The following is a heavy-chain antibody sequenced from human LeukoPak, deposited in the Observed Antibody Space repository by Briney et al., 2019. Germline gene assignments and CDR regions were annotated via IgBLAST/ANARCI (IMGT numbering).Heavy chain of an antibody. Sequence: SETLSLTCAVYGGSFSGYYWSWIRQPPGKGLEWIWEINHSGSTNYNPSLKSRVTISVDTSKNQFSLKLSSVTAADTAVYYCARGRDGDPRGNWFDPWGQGTLVTVSS. J-gene: IGHJ5*02. CDR1: GGSFSGYY. V-gene: IGHV4-34*01. D-gene: IGHD4-17*01. CDR3: ARGRDGDPRGNWFDP. CDR2: INHSGST.